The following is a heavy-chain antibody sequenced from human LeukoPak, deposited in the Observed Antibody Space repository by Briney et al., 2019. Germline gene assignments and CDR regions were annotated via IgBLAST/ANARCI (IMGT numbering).Heavy chain of an antibody. V-gene: IGHV4-4*02. CDR1: GGSISSSKW. CDR2: IYHSGST. Sequence: SETLSLTCAVSGGSISSSKWWSWVRQPPGKGLEWIGEIYHSGSTNYNPSLKSRVTISVDTSKNQFSLKLSSVTAADTAVYYCARDVAATRLHYFDYWGQGTLVTVSS. CDR3: ARDVAATRLHYFDY. J-gene: IGHJ4*02. D-gene: IGHD2-15*01.